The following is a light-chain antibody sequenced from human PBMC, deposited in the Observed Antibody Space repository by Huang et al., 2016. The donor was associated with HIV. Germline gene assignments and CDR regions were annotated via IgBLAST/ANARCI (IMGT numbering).Light chain of an antibody. CDR3: QHRTGWPPIT. J-gene: IGKJ5*01. V-gene: IGKV3-11*01. CDR2: DAS. Sequence: EVVLTQSPVTLSLSPGERATLSCRASRTLSGYLAWYQQRPGQAPRLLIYDASTRATGIAARFSGSGYATDFTLTISSAEPEDVAVYYCQHRTGWPPITFGQGTRLEIK. CDR1: RTLSGY.